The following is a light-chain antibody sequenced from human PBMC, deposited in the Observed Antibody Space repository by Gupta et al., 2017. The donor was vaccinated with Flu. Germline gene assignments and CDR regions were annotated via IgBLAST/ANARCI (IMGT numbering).Light chain of an antibody. J-gene: IGLJ3*02. CDR3: ISYTTTDSGV. Sequence: TTISCTGTSSDVGGNNFFYWHQHHPANPPHLTIYDVSDRPAGVANRFSASKSGNTASLTISGLQAEDEADYYCISYTTTDSGVFGGGTKLTVL. CDR1: SSDVGGNNF. CDR2: DVS. V-gene: IGLV2-14*03.